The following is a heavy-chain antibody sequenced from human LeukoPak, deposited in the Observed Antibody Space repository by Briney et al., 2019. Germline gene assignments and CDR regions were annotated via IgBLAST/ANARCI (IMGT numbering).Heavy chain of an antibody. CDR2: IYYSGST. CDR3: ARGSRELYYFDY. CDR1: VGSISSYY. Sequence: PSETLSLTCTVSVGSISSYYWSWIRQPPGKGLEWIGYIYYSGSTKYNPSLRSRVTISVDASKTQFSLKLNSVTAADTAVYYCARGSRELYYFDYWGQGTLVTVSS. D-gene: IGHD1-7*01. V-gene: IGHV4-59*01. J-gene: IGHJ4*02.